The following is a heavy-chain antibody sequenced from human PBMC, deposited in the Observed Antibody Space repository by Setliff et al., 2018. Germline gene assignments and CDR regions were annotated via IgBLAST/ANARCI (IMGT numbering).Heavy chain of an antibody. CDR3: ARDAGGDYDN. J-gene: IGHJ4*02. CDR2: ISGSGLST. D-gene: IGHD2-21*02. V-gene: IGHV3-23*01. CDR1: GFTFSNYA. Sequence: QPGGSLRLSCAASGFTFSNYAMTWVRQAPGKGLEWVSAISGSGLSTAYADSVKGRFTISRDNSKNTLFLQMHSLRAEDTAVYYCARDAGGDYDNWGQGTLVTVAS.